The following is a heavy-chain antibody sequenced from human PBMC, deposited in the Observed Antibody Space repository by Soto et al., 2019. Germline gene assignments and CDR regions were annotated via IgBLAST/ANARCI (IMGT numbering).Heavy chain of an antibody. CDR3: ASPYYYDSSGYHVDAFDI. V-gene: IGHV1-3*01. Sequence: ASVKVSCKASGGTFSSYAISWVRQAPGQRLEWMGWINAGNGNTNYSQKFQGRVTITRDTSASTAYMELSSLRSEDTAVYYCASPYYYDSSGYHVDAFDIWGQGTMVTVSS. CDR2: INAGNGNT. J-gene: IGHJ3*02. D-gene: IGHD3-22*01. CDR1: GGTFSSYA.